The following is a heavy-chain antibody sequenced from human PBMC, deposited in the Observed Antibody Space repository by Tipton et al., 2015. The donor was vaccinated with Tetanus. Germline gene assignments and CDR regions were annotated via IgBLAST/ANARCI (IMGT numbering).Heavy chain of an antibody. V-gene: IGHV4-59*01. CDR3: ARLYSYGSLYWFDP. CDR1: GGSISPYY. J-gene: IGHJ5*02. D-gene: IGHD5-18*01. CDR2: IHYSGST. Sequence: TLSLTCTVSGGSISPYYWSWIRQPPGKGLEWIGYIHYSGSTNYNPSLESRVTISVDTSKNQFSLKLRSVTAADTAVYYCARLYSYGSLYWFDPWGQGTLVTVSS.